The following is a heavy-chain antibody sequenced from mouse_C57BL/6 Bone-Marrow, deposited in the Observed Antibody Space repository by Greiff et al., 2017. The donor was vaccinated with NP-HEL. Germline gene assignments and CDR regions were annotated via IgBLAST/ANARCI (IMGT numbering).Heavy chain of an antibody. V-gene: IGHV1-19*01. CDR1: GYTFTDYY. CDR2: INPYNGGT. J-gene: IGHJ4*01. Sequence: EVHLVESGPVLVKPGASVKMSCKASGYTFTDYYMNWVKQSHGKSLEWIGVINPYNGGTSYNQKFKGKATLTVDKSSSTAYMERNSLTSEDSAVYYCAREDYYGSSPYYYAMDYWGQGTSVTVSS. CDR3: AREDYYGSSPYYYAMDY. D-gene: IGHD1-1*01.